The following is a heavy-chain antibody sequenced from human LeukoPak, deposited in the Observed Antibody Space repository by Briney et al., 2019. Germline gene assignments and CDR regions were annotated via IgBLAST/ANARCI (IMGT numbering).Heavy chain of an antibody. CDR3: ARRKSHCSSTSCHPYYYYYYMDV. CDR2: INHSGST. J-gene: IGHJ6*03. D-gene: IGHD2-2*01. Sequence: GSLRLSCAASGFTISSYWMHWVRQPPGKGLEWIGEINHSGSTNYNPSLKSRVTISVDTSKNQFSLKLSSVTAADTAVYYCARRKSHCSSTSCHPYYYYYYMDVWGKGTTVTVSS. CDR1: GFTISSYW. V-gene: IGHV4-34*01.